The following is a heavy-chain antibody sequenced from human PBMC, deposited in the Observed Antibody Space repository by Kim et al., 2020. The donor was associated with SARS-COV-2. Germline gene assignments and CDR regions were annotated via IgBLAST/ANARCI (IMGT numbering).Heavy chain of an antibody. V-gene: IGHV3-53*01. CDR3: VRFEH. CDR2: TNGDDWD. Sequence: TNGDDWDHYSDSVKGRFTISRDNSKNTIYLQMSSLTVDDTATYYCVRFEHWSQGALVTVSS. J-gene: IGHJ4*02.